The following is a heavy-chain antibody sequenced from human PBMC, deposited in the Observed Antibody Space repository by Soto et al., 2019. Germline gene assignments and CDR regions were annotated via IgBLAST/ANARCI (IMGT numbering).Heavy chain of an antibody. CDR3: ARDLAYCSSTSCSTYYYYGMDV. Sequence: HPGGSLRLSCAASGFTFSSYAMHWVRQAPGKGLEWVAVISYDGSNKYYADSVKGRFTISRDNSKNTLYLQMNSLRAEDTAVYYCARDLAYCSSTSCSTYYYYGMDVWGQGTTVTVS. V-gene: IGHV3-30-3*01. CDR2: ISYDGSNK. J-gene: IGHJ6*02. D-gene: IGHD2-2*01. CDR1: GFTFSSYA.